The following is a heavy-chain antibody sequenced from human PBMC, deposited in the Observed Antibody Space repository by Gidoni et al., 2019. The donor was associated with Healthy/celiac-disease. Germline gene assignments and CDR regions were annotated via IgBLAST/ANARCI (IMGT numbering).Heavy chain of an antibody. CDR3: VKGTTVVTHYFDY. D-gene: IGHD4-17*01. CDR1: GFPFSSYA. Sequence: EVQLVESGGGLVQPGGALRLVCSASGFPFSSYAMHWVRQAPGKGLEYVSAISSNGGSTYYADSVKGRFTISRDNSKNTLYLQMSSLRAEDTAVYYCVKGTTVVTHYFDYWGQGTLVTVSS. CDR2: ISSNGGST. V-gene: IGHV3-64D*09. J-gene: IGHJ4*02.